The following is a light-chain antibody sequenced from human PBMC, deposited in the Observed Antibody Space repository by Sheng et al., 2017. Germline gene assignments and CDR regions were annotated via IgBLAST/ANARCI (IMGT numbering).Light chain of an antibody. V-gene: IGKV1-5*03. CDR3: QQCSSYSS. CDR2: KAS. J-gene: IGKJ2*03. Sequence: DIQMTQSPSTLSASVGDRINITCRASQSIGPWSAWYQHKPGQAPKFLIYKASTLKNGVPGRFSGSGFGTEFTLTISSLQPDDFATYYCQQCSSYSSFGQGTKVEIK. CDR1: QSIGPW.